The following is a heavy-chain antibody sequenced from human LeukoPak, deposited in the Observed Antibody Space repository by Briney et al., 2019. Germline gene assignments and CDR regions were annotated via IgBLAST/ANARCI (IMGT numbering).Heavy chain of an antibody. V-gene: IGHV4-61*02. Sequence: PSETLSLTCTVSGGSISSGSYYWSWIRQPAGKGLEWIGRIHRSGSTAYNPSVKSRVTISVDTSKNQFSLKLNSVTAADTAVYYCARGGFLVQNHFDPWGQGTLGTVSS. CDR1: GGSISSGSYY. CDR3: ARGGFLVQNHFDP. CDR2: IHRSGST. J-gene: IGHJ5*02. D-gene: IGHD3-3*01.